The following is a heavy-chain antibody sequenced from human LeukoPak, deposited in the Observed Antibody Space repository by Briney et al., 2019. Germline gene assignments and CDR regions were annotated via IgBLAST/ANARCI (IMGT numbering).Heavy chain of an antibody. Sequence: ASVKVSCKASGYTFTSYGISWVRQATGQGLEWMGWMNPNSGNTGYAQKFQGRVTMTRNTSISTAYMELSSLRSEDTAVYYCARAAITMIVVVKRNYYYYMDVWGKGTTVTVSS. CDR1: GYTFTSYG. D-gene: IGHD3-22*01. V-gene: IGHV1-8*02. CDR3: ARAAITMIVVVKRNYYYYMDV. J-gene: IGHJ6*03. CDR2: MNPNSGNT.